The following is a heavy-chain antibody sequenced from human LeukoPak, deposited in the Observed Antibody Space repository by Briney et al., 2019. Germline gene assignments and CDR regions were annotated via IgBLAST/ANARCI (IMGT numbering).Heavy chain of an antibody. Sequence: PSETLSLTCAVYGGSFSGKYWTWIRQPPGKGLEWIGGITHSGSTYYNPSLKSRVTISVDTSKNQFSLKLNSVTAADTAVYYCARDLMTWGQGTLVTVSS. J-gene: IGHJ4*02. CDR3: ARDLMT. CDR1: GGSFSGKY. V-gene: IGHV4-34*01. CDR2: ITHSGST.